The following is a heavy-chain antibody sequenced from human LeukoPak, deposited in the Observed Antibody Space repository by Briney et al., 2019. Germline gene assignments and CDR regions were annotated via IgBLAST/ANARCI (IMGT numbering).Heavy chain of an antibody. D-gene: IGHD1-7*01. J-gene: IGHJ5*02. CDR1: GFTFSSYD. Sequence: GGSLRLSCAASGFTFSSYDMHWVRQAPGKGLEWVAIISYDGGKKDYADSVKGRFTISRDNSKNTLYLQMNSLRAEDTAVYYCARGSGELKHNWFDPWGQGTLVTVSS. CDR2: ISYDGGKK. CDR3: ARGSGELKHNWFDP. V-gene: IGHV3-30*03.